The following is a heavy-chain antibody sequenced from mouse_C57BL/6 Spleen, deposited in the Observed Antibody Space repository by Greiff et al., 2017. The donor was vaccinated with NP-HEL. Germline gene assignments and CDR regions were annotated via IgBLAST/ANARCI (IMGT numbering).Heavy chain of an antibody. CDR1: GYAFSSYW. CDR2: IYPGDGDT. J-gene: IGHJ2*01. CDR3: ARDFFTTVVEDY. V-gene: IGHV1-80*01. D-gene: IGHD1-1*01. Sequence: VQLQQSGAELVKPGASVKISCKASGYAFSSYWMNWVKQRPGKGLEWIGQIYPGDGDTNYNGKFKGKATLTADKSSSTAYMQLSSLTSEDSAVYFCARDFFTTVVEDYWGQGTTLTVSS.